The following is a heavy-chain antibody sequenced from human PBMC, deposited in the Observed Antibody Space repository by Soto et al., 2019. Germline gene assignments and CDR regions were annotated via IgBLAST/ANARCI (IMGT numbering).Heavy chain of an antibody. J-gene: IGHJ4*02. V-gene: IGHV3-23*01. CDR2: ISADIDAT. D-gene: IGHD6-13*01. CDR1: GFTFSRYA. Sequence: EVQLLESGGGLVQPGGSLRLSCAASGFTFSRYAMSWVRQAPGKGLEWVSSISADIDATNYADSVKGRFTISRENSKNTLYLQMNSLRAEDTAIYYCVKDPAVCCIYYVDYWGQGTLVTVSS. CDR3: VKDPAVCCIYYVDY.